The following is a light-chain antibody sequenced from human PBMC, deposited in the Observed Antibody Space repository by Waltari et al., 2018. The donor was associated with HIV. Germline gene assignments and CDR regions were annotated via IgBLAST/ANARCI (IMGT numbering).Light chain of an antibody. CDR2: LGS. CDR3: MQALQTPWT. CDR1: QSLLHSIGYNY. J-gene: IGKJ1*01. V-gene: IGKV2-28*01. Sequence: IVRTQSPLSLPVPPGERAPIPCQSSQSLLHSIGYNYLDWYLQKPGQSPQLLIYLGSNRASGVPDRFSGSGSGTDFTLKITRVEAEDVGVYYCMQALQTPWTFGQGTKVEIK.